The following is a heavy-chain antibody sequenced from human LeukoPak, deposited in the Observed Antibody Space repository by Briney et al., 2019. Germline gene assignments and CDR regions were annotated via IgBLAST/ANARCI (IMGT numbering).Heavy chain of an antibody. CDR3: AKFLSYYDFWSGSVEYYYYYMDV. D-gene: IGHD3-3*01. Sequence: PGGSLRLSCAASGFTFSSYAMSWVRQAPGKGLEWVSAISGSGGSTYYADSVKGRFTISRDNSKNTLYLQMNSLRAEDTVVYYCAKFLSYYDFWSGSVEYYYYYMDVWGKGTTVTVSS. CDR2: ISGSGGST. J-gene: IGHJ6*03. V-gene: IGHV3-23*01. CDR1: GFTFSSYA.